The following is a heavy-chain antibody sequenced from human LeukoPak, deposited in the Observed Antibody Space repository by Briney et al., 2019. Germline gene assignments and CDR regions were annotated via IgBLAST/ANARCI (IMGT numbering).Heavy chain of an antibody. D-gene: IGHD6-19*01. CDR3: AKRIYGWYQIDY. CDR2: ITGPGEGS. Sequence: GGSLRLSCAASGLTFSGYAMSWVRRAPGKGLEWVSAITGPGEGSFYADSVKGRFTMSRDNSKNTLYLQMNSLRVEDTAVYFCAKRIYGWYQIDYWGQGTLVTVSS. CDR1: GLTFSGYA. V-gene: IGHV3-23*01. J-gene: IGHJ4*02.